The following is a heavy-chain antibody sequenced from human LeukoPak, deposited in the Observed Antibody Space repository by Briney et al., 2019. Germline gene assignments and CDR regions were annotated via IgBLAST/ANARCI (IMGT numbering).Heavy chain of an antibody. D-gene: IGHD5-12*01. V-gene: IGHV1-8*01. CDR1: GYTFTSYD. CDR2: MNPNSGNT. Sequence: ASVKVSCKASGYTFTSYDINWVRQATGQGLEWMGWMNPNSGNTGYAQKFQGRVTMTRDTSTSTVYMELSSLRSEDTAVYYCARLLGYSGSQRFDIWGQGTMVTVSS. CDR3: ARLLGYSGSQRFDI. J-gene: IGHJ3*02.